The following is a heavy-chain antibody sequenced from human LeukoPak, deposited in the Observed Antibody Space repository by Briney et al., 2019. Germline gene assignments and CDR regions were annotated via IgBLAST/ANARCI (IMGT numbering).Heavy chain of an antibody. CDR3: ARVGGDYGSGSLFDY. V-gene: IGHV1-3*01. D-gene: IGHD3-10*01. CDR1: GYTFTSYA. CDR2: INAGNGNT. J-gene: IGHJ4*02. Sequence: ASVKVSCKASGYTFTSYAMHWVRQAPGQRLEWMGWINAGNGNTKYSQKFQGRVTITRDTSASTAYMELSSLRSEDTAVYYCARVGGDYGSGSLFDYWGQGTLVTVSS.